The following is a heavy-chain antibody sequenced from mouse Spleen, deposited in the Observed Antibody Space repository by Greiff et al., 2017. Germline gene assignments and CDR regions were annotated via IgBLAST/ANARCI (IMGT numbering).Heavy chain of an antibody. Sequence: VQLKESGPELVKPGASVKIPCKASGYTFTDYNMDWVKQSHGKSLEWIGDINPYNGGTSYNQKFKGKATLTVDKSSSTAYMELLSLTSEDSAVYYCAPMITTAMDYWGQGTSVTVSS. CDR1: GYTFTDYN. CDR2: INPYNGGT. J-gene: IGHJ4*01. CDR3: APMITTAMDY. D-gene: IGHD2-4*01. V-gene: IGHV1-18*01.